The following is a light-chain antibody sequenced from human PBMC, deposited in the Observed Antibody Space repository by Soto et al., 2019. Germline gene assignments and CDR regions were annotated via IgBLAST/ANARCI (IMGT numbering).Light chain of an antibody. V-gene: IGKV3-20*01. CDR2: GVS. Sequence: EIVLTQSPGTLSLSPGERATLSCRASQRVSSGYLAWYQQKPGQAPRLLIYGVSSRATGIPDRFSGSGSGTEFSLTISRLEPEDFAVYYCQHYGSSTFTFGPGTKVDIK. CDR1: QRVSSGY. J-gene: IGKJ3*01. CDR3: QHYGSSTFT.